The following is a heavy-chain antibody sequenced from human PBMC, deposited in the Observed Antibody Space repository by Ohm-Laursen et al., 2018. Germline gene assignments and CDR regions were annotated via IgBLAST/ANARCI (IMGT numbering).Heavy chain of an antibody. CDR3: ATLRSLEWWFDI. V-gene: IGHV1-18*01. D-gene: IGHD3-3*01. Sequence: ASAKVSCKASGHIYGIGWVRQAPGQGLEWMGWISVDSGNTNYAQKLQGRISLTTDSSTTTVHMELSSLRSDDTAVYFCATLRSLEWWFDIWGQGTLVTVSS. J-gene: IGHJ5*02. CDR2: ISVDSGNT. CDR1: GHIYG.